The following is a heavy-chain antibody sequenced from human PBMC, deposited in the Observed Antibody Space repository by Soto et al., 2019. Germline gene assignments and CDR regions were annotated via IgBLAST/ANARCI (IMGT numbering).Heavy chain of an antibody. CDR3: TTERGSVGLGELSPSY. CDR2: ISNDGSNN. J-gene: IGHJ4*02. CDR1: GFTFSSYA. V-gene: IGHV3-30-3*01. Sequence: QVQLVESGGGVVQPGRSLRLSCAASGFTFSSYAMHWVRQAPGKGLEWVAGISNDGSNNYYADSVKGRFTISRDNSKNTVYLQMNSLRAEDTAVYYCTTERGSVGLGELSPSYWGQGTLVTVSS. D-gene: IGHD3-16*02.